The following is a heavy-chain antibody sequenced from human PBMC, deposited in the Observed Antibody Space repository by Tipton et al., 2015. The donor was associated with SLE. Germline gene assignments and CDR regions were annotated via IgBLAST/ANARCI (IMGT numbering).Heavy chain of an antibody. CDR1: GGSISSHY. J-gene: IGHJ3*02. V-gene: IGHV4-59*11. Sequence: TLSLTCTVSGGSISSHYWRWIRQPPGKTLEWIGYIYSSGGTYYNPSLKSRVTISVDTSKNQFSLERSSVTAADTAVYYCAGTNYDVLTGYHRVDTFDIWGQGTMVTVSS. CDR2: IYSSGGT. D-gene: IGHD3-9*01. CDR3: AGTNYDVLTGYHRVDTFDI.